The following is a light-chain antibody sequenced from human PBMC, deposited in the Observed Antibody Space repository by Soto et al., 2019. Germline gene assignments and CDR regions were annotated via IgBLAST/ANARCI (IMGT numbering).Light chain of an antibody. Sequence: EIALTQSPATLSLSPGERATLSFRASQSVSSYLAWYQQKPGQAPRLLIYDASNRATGIPARFSGSGSGTDFTLTISSLEPEDFAVYHCQQRSNWWTFGQGTKVDI. CDR1: QSVSSY. V-gene: IGKV3-11*01. CDR2: DAS. J-gene: IGKJ1*01. CDR3: QQRSNWWT.